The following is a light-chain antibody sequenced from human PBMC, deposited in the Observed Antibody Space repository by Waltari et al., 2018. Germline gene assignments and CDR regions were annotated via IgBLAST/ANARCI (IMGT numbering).Light chain of an antibody. J-gene: IGKJ4*01. V-gene: IGKV2-28*01. CDR1: QSLLHSDGYNH. Sequence: DIVVTQSPLPLPVTPGEPASISCRSSQSLLHSDGYNHLAWSLQKPGQSPQLLIYLSSNRASGVPVRFSGSGSGTDFTLKISRVEAEDVVVYYCMQAPQTPLAFGGGTKVEIK. CDR3: MQAPQTPLA. CDR2: LSS.